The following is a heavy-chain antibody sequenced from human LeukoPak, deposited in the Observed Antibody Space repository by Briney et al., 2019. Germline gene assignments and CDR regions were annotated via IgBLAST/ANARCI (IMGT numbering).Heavy chain of an antibody. D-gene: IGHD3-10*01. CDR3: ARGKSAGADTGSSFYY. CDR1: GFTFSSYW. V-gene: IGHV3-7*03. J-gene: IGHJ4*02. CDR2: IKQDGSEK. Sequence: GGSLRLSCAASGFTFSSYWMSWVRQAPGKGLEWVANIKQDGSEKYYVDSVKGRFTFSRDNAKNSLYLQMDSLRAEDTAVYYCARGKSAGADTGSSFYYWGQGALVTVSS.